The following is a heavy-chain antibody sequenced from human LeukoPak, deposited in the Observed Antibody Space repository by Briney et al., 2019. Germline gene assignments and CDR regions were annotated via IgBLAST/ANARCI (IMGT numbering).Heavy chain of an antibody. CDR3: ARDYTARRGYYGSGSYYYFDY. CDR2: ISAYNGNT. Sequence: GASVKVSCKASGYTFTSYGISWVRQAPGQGLEWMGWISAYNGNTNYAQKLQGRVTITADESTSTAYMELSSLRSEDTAVYYCARDYTARRGYYGSGSYYYFDYWGQGTLVTVSS. V-gene: IGHV1-18*01. CDR1: GYTFTSYG. D-gene: IGHD3-10*01. J-gene: IGHJ4*02.